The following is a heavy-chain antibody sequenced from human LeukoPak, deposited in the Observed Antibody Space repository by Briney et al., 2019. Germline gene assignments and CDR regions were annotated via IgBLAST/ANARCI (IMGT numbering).Heavy chain of an antibody. CDR2: IYASGST. D-gene: IGHD2-15*01. CDR1: GFTFSSYA. V-gene: IGHV4-4*09. J-gene: IGHJ5*02. Sequence: GSLRLSCAASGFTFSSYAMSWVRQAPGKGLEWVGYIYASGSTNYNPSLKSRVTLSVDTSKNQFSLKLTSVTAADTAMYYCARHSSVVRGWFDPWGQGTLVTVSS. CDR3: ARHSSVVRGWFDP.